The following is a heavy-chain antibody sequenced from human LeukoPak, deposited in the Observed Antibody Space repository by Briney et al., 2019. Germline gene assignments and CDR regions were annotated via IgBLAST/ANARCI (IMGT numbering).Heavy chain of an antibody. D-gene: IGHD1-26*01. CDR3: PTHPVVGATTGQVPY. CDR2: IYASGST. Sequence: PSQTLSLTCTVSGGSISSGGYYWSWIRQPPGKGLEWIGRIYASGSTNYNPSSKSRVTISVATSKNQLSLKLTSVTAADTAVYYCPTHPVVGATTGQVPYWGQGTLVTVSS. J-gene: IGHJ4*02. V-gene: IGHV4-61*02. CDR1: GGSISSGGYY.